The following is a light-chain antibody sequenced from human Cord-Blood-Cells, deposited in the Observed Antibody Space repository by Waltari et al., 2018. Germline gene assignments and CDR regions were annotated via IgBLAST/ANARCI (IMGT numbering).Light chain of an antibody. Sequence: QSPSSLSASVGDRVTITCQASQDISNYLNWYQQKPGKAPKLLIYDASNLETGVPSRFSGSGSGTDFTFTINSLQPEDIATYYCQQYDNLPMYTFGQGTKLEIK. CDR2: DAS. V-gene: IGKV1-33*01. CDR1: QDISNY. CDR3: QQYDNLPMYT. J-gene: IGKJ2*01.